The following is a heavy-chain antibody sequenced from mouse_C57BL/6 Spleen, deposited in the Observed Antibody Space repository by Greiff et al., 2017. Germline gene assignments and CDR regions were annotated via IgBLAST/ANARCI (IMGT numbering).Heavy chain of an antibody. CDR1: GYTFTDYE. CDR2: IDPETGGT. J-gene: IGHJ2*01. Sequence: VQLQESGAELVRPGASVTLSCKASGYTFTDYEMHWVKQTPVHGLEWIGAIDPETGGTAYNQKFKGKAILTADKSSSTAYMELRSLTSEDSAVYYCTKRDVNYSNYKGFDYWGQGTTLTVSS. V-gene: IGHV1-15*01. D-gene: IGHD2-5*01. CDR3: TKRDVNYSNYKGFDY.